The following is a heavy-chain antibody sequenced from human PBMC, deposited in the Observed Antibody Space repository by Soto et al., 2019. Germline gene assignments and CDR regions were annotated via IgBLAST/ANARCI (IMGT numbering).Heavy chain of an antibody. Sequence: SETLSLTCAVYGGSFSGYYWSWIRQPPGKGLEWIGEINHSGSTNYNPSLKSRVTISVDTSKNQFSLKLSSVTAADTAVYYCAGEAPDYYDSKIDYWGQGTLVTVSS. CDR1: GGSFSGYY. V-gene: IGHV4-34*01. CDR3: AGEAPDYYDSKIDY. J-gene: IGHJ4*02. D-gene: IGHD3-22*01. CDR2: INHSGST.